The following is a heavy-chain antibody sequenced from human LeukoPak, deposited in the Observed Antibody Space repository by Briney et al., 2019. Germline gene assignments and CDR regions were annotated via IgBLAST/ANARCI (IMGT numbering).Heavy chain of an antibody. CDR1: GFNFASHW. Sequence: GGSLRLSCAASGFNFASHWMHWVRHTPGKGLEWVSAISGSGGSTYYADSVKGRFTISRDNSKNTLYLQMNSLRAEDTAVYYCAKRDSSGWYDYWGQGTLVTVSS. CDR3: AKRDSSGWYDY. J-gene: IGHJ4*02. V-gene: IGHV3-23*01. CDR2: ISGSGGST. D-gene: IGHD6-19*01.